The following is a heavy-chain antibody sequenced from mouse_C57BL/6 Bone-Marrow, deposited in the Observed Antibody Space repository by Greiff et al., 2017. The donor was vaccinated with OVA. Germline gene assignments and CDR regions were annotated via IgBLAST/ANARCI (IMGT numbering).Heavy chain of an antibody. CDR2: ISDGGSYT. V-gene: IGHV5-4*01. CDR3: ARERGNPYAMDY. D-gene: IGHD2-1*01. Sequence: DVKLVESGGGLVKPGGSLKLSCAASGFTFSSYAMSWVRQTPEKRLEWVATISDGGSYTYYPDNVKGRFTISRDNAKNNLYLQMSHLKSEDTAMYYCARERGNPYAMDYWGQGTSVTVSS. CDR1: GFTFSSYA. J-gene: IGHJ4*01.